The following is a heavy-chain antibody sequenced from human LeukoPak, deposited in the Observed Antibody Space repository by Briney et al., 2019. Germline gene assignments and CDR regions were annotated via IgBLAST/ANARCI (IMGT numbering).Heavy chain of an antibody. D-gene: IGHD3-16*01. Sequence: SETLSLTCTVSGGSISSSSYYWGWIRQPPGKGLEWIGSIYYSGSTYYNPSLKSRVTMSVDTSKNQFSLKLSSVTAADTAVYYCARVGGHAFDIWGQGTMVTVSS. CDR3: ARVGGHAFDI. CDR2: IYYSGST. CDR1: GGSISSSSYY. J-gene: IGHJ3*02. V-gene: IGHV4-39*07.